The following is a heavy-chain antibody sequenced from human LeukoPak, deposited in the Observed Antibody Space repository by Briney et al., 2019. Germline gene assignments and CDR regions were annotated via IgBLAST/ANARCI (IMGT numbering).Heavy chain of an antibody. CDR3: ARDKGGFLYFGEYDP. Sequence: SQTLSLTCTVSGASISSGSHHWSWIRQPAGKGLEWIGRIYTSGSTNYNPSLRSRVSISVDMSKNQFSLKLSSVTAADTAVYYCARDKGGFLYFGEYDPWGQGTLVTVSS. CDR2: IYTSGST. CDR1: GASISSGSHH. D-gene: IGHD3-10*01. J-gene: IGHJ5*02. V-gene: IGHV4-61*02.